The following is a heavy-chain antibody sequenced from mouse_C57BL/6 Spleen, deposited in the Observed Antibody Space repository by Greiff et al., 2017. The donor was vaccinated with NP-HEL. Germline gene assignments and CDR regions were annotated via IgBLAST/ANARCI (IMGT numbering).Heavy chain of an antibody. V-gene: IGHV1-69*01. J-gene: IGHJ3*01. CDR2: IDPSDSYT. CDR1: GYTFTSYW. Sequence: VQLQQPGAELVMPGASVKLSCKASGYTFTSYWMHWVKQRPGQGLEWIGEIDPSDSYTNYNQKFKGKSTLTVDKSSSTAYMQLSSLTSEDSAVYYCARKGDDYDKAWFAYWGQGTLVTVSA. D-gene: IGHD2-4*01. CDR3: ARKGDDYDKAWFAY.